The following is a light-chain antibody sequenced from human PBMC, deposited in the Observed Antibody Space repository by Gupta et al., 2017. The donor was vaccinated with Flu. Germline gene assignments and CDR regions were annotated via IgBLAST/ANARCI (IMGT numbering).Light chain of an antibody. V-gene: IGKV2-30*01. CDR2: LVS. CDR1: QGLVYSDGKTY. Sequence: TLGQPASISGRTSQGLVYSDGKTYLQWFQKRPGQSTRRLIYLVSYRDSGVPDRFSGSGSGTDFTLEISRVEAEDAGVYFCMKGAHWPWAFGQGTTVEIK. CDR3: MKGAHWPWA. J-gene: IGKJ1*01.